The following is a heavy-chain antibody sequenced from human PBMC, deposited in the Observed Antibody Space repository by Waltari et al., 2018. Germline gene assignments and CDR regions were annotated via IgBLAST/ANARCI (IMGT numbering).Heavy chain of an antibody. J-gene: IGHJ4*02. D-gene: IGHD1-20*01. Sequence: QVQLLESGGGVVQPGGSLRLSCAASGSNFSDYGMHWVRQAPGKGLEWLAVVSFDETTKYYADSVKGRFTISRDNSRNTVFLDMNSLRPEDTATYYCASVTGTGYWGQGTLVTVSS. CDR2: VSFDETTK. CDR3: ASVTGTGY. V-gene: IGHV3-30*03. CDR1: GSNFSDYG.